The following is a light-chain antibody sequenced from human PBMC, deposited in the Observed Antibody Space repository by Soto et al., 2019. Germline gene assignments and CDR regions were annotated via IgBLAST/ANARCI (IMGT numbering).Light chain of an antibody. CDR3: QQYGSSPPIT. CDR2: GAS. V-gene: IGKV3-20*01. Sequence: EIVLTQSPGTLPLSPGEGATLSCRASQSVSSNLAWYQQKPGQAPRLLIYGASTRATGIPARFSGSGSGTEFTLTISRLEPEDFAVYYCQQYGSSPPITFGQGTRLEIK. J-gene: IGKJ5*01. CDR1: QSVSSN.